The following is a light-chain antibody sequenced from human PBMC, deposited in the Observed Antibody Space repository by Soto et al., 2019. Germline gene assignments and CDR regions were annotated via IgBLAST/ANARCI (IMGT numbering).Light chain of an antibody. Sequence: QSVLTQPTSASGTPGQRVTISCSGSSSNIGSNYVYWYQQLPGTAPKLLIYRNNQRPSGVPDRFSGSKSGTSASLAISGLRSEDEADYYCAAWDDSLSGLKLGGGTKLTVL. CDR1: SSNIGSNY. CDR3: AAWDDSLSGLK. J-gene: IGLJ2*01. V-gene: IGLV1-47*01. CDR2: RNN.